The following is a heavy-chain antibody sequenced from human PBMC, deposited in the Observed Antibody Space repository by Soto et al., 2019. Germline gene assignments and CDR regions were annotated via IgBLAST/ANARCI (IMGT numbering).Heavy chain of an antibody. CDR3: ARLLVGATDWFDP. Sequence: SVKVSCKASGGTFSSYAISWVRQAPGQGLEWMGGIIPIFGTANYAQKFQGRVTITADKSTSTAYMELSSLRSEDTAVYYCARLLVGATDWFDPWGQGTLVTVSS. V-gene: IGHV1-69*06. J-gene: IGHJ5*02. D-gene: IGHD1-26*01. CDR2: IIPIFGTA. CDR1: GGTFSSYA.